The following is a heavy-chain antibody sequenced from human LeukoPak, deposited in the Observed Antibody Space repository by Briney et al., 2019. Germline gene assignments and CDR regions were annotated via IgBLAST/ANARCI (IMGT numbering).Heavy chain of an antibody. D-gene: IGHD3-22*01. V-gene: IGHV1-18*01. J-gene: IGHJ4*02. Sequence: ASVKVSCKASGYTFTSYGISWVRQAPGQGLEWMGWIGAYNGNTNYAQKLQGRDTMTTDTSTSTAYMELRSLRSDDTAVYYCARDTPRPTDYYDSSGYYHFDYWGQGTLVTVSS. CDR2: IGAYNGNT. CDR1: GYTFTSYG. CDR3: ARDTPRPTDYYDSSGYYHFDY.